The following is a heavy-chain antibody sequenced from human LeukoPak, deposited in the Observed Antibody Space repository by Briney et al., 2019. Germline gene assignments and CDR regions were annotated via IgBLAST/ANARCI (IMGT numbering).Heavy chain of an antibody. D-gene: IGHD2-15*01. CDR1: GYSFTTYG. CDR2: ISGYNGNR. J-gene: IGHJ4*02. CDR3: ARAKVFCSGVNCHDY. Sequence: ASVKVSCKASGYSFTTYGISWVRQAPGQGLEWMGWISGYNGNRDYAQKVQDRVTLTTDTPTTTAYMELTSLRSDDTAVYYCARAKVFCSGVNCHDYWGQGTLVTVSS. V-gene: IGHV1-18*01.